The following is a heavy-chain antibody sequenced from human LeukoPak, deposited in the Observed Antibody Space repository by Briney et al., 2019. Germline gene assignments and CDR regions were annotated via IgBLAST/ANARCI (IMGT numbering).Heavy chain of an antibody. V-gene: IGHV3-30*18. CDR3: AKDAVVVVAATRSFYGMDV. J-gene: IGHJ6*02. D-gene: IGHD2-15*01. Sequence: GGSLRLSCAASGFTFSSYGMHWVRQAPGKGLEWVAVISYDGSNKYYADSVKGRFTISRDNSKNTLYLQMNSLRAEDTAVYYCAKDAVVVVAATRSFYGMDVWGQGTTVTVSS. CDR2: ISYDGSNK. CDR1: GFTFSSYG.